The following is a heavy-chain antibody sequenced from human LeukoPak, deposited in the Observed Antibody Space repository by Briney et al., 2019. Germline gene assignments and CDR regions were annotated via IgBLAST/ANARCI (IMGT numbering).Heavy chain of an antibody. CDR1: GGSFSGYY. CDR2: INHSGST. D-gene: IGHD2-2*01. J-gene: IGHJ5*02. V-gene: IGHV4-34*01. CDR3: ARGTVVVPAAIRGRNWFDP. Sequence: SETLSLTCAVYGGSFSGYYWSWIRQPPGKGPEWIGEINHSGSTNYNPSLKSRVTISVDTSKNQFSLKLSSVTAADTAVYYCARGTVVVPAAIRGRNWFDPWGQGTLVTVSS.